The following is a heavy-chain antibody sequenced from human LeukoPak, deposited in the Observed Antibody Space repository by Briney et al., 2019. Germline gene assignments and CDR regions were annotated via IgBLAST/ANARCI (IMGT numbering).Heavy chain of an antibody. CDR3: AREGGSSWPXFDY. V-gene: IGHV4-31*03. CDR1: GGSISSGGYY. CDR2: IYYSGST. Sequence: SETLSLTCTVSGGSISSGGYYWSWIRQHPGKGLEWIGYIYYSGSTYYNPSLKSRVTISVDTSKNQFSLKLSSVTAADTAVYYCAREGGSSWPXFDYWGQGTLVTVSS. D-gene: IGHD6-13*01. J-gene: IGHJ4*02.